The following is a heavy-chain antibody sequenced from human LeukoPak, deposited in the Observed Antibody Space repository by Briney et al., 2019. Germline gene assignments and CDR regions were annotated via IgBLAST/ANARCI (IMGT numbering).Heavy chain of an antibody. V-gene: IGHV1-46*03. CDR3: ASTSCYNCYWFDP. CDR2: INPSGGST. D-gene: IGHD2-2*02. CDR1: GYTFTSYY. J-gene: IGHJ5*02. Sequence: ASVKVSCKASGYTFTSYYMHWVRQAPGQGLEWMGIINPSGGSTTYAQKFQGRVTMTSDTSTRTVYMELSSLRSEDTAFYYCASTSCYNCYWFDPWGQGTLATVSS.